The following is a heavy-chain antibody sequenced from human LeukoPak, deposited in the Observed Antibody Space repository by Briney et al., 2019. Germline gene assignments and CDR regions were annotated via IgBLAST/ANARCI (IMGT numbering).Heavy chain of an antibody. V-gene: IGHV3-30*04. CDR3: ARDRGYSYAHWYFDL. CDR2: ISYDGSNK. CDR1: GFTFSSYA. J-gene: IGHJ2*01. D-gene: IGHD5-18*01. Sequence: PGGSLRLSCAASGFTFSSYAMHWVRQAPGKGLEWVAVISYDGSNKYYADSVKGRFTISRDNSKNTLYLQMNSLRAEDTAVYYCARDRGYSYAHWYFDLWGRGTLVTVSS.